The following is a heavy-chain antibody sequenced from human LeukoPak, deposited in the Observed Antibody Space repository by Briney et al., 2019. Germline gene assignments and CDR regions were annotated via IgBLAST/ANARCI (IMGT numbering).Heavy chain of an antibody. CDR2: IYPGDSDT. Sequence: GESLKISCKGSGYSFTSYWIGWVHQMPGKGLEWMGVIYPGDSDTRYSPSLQGQVTISVDRSISTAYLQWSSLKASDTAMYYCAKQRPYYSGAGSYRAFDFWGQGTMVTVSS. D-gene: IGHD3-10*01. CDR1: GYSFTSYW. CDR3: AKQRPYYSGAGSYRAFDF. J-gene: IGHJ3*01. V-gene: IGHV5-51*07.